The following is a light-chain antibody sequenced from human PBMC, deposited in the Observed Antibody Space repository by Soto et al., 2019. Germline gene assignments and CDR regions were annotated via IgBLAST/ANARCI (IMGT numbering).Light chain of an antibody. Sequence: VFALSPATMSLSPRERPTLSCGASQGVSSYLAWFQQKPGQAPRLLIYDASSRATGIPARFSGSGSETDFTLTSSIVEPDDFAVYYWQHSASLVTFGRGTRVEIK. CDR3: QHSASLVT. CDR2: DAS. V-gene: IGKV3-11*01. CDR1: QGVSSY. J-gene: IGKJ5*01.